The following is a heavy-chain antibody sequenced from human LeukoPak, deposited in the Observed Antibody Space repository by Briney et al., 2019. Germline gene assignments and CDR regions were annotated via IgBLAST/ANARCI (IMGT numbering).Heavy chain of an antibody. CDR3: TEVSGY. V-gene: IGHV3-7*01. Sequence: PGGSLRLSCAASGFTFSSHWMSWVRQAPGKGLEWVATMNQDGSEKYYVDSVKGRFTISGDSAKNSLYLQMNGLRAEDTSVYYCTEVSGYWGQGTLVTVSS. CDR1: GFTFSSHW. J-gene: IGHJ4*02. CDR2: MNQDGSEK.